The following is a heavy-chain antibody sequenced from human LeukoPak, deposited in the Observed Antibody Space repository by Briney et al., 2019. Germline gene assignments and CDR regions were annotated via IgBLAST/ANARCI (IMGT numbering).Heavy chain of an antibody. Sequence: PGGSLRLSCAASGFTVSSNYMSWVRQAPGEGLGWDSVVYSGGSTYYADSVKGRFTLSRDNSKNTLYLQMNSLRAEDTAVYYCARDGRGYCSGGSCYPYYYYGMDVWGQGTTVTVSS. CDR1: GFTVSSNY. CDR3: ARDGRGYCSGGSCYPYYYYGMDV. V-gene: IGHV3-66*01. CDR2: VYSGGST. J-gene: IGHJ6*02. D-gene: IGHD2-15*01.